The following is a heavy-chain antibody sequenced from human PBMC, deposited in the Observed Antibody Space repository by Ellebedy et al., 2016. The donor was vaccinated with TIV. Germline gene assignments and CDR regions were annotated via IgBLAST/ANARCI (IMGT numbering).Heavy chain of an antibody. CDR2: INPGNGDT. V-gene: IGHV1-3*01. CDR3: ARHGYYGNSGYYYFDY. CDR1: GYTLTTYF. J-gene: IGHJ4*02. Sequence: AASVKVSCKASGYTLTTYFIHWVRQAPGQRLEWMGWINPGNGDTKYSQKFQGRVTITRDTSASAAYMELSILTSEDTAVYYCARHGYYGNSGYYYFDYWGQGTLVTVSS. D-gene: IGHD3-22*01.